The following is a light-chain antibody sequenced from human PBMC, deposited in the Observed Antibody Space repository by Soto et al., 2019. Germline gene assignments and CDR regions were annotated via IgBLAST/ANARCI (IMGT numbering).Light chain of an antibody. J-gene: IGLJ2*01. CDR3: SSYTSSITLV. CDR1: SSDVGGYNY. CDR2: DVN. V-gene: IGLV2-14*01. Sequence: QSALTQPASVSGSPGQSITISCTGTSSDVGGYNYVSWYQQHPGKAPKLMIYDVNNRPSGVSNRFSGSKSGNTASLTISGPQAEDEGDYYCSSYTSSITLVFGGGTKLTVL.